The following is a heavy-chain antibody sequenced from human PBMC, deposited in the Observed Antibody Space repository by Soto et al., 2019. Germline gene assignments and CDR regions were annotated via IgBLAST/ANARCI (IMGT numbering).Heavy chain of an antibody. D-gene: IGHD3-10*01. CDR1: GFTVSSNY. Sequence: GGSLRLSCAASGFTVSSNYMSWVRQAPGKGLEWVSVIYSGGSTYYADSVKGRFTISRDNSKNTLYLQMNSLRAEDTAVYYCAREGYYGSGSYYVHDYWGQGTLVTVSS. CDR3: AREGYYGSGSYYVHDY. J-gene: IGHJ4*02. V-gene: IGHV3-66*01. CDR2: IYSGGST.